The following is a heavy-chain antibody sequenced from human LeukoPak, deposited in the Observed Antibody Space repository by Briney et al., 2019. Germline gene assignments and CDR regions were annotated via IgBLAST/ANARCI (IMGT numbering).Heavy chain of an antibody. V-gene: IGHV4-59*08. CDR1: GGSIGSYY. J-gene: IGHJ4*02. D-gene: IGHD3-10*02. CDR2: IYYSGST. CDR3: ARHVPGSPYVVDY. Sequence: SETLPLTCTVSGGSIGSYYWSWIRQPPGKGLEWIGYIYYSGSTNYNPSLKSRVTISVDTSKNQFSLKLSSVTAADTAVYYCARHVPGSPYVVDYWGQGTLVAVSS.